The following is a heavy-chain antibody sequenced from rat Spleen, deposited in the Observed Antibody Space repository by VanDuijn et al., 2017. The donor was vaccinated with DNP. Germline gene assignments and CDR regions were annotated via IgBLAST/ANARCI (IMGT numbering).Heavy chain of an antibody. CDR1: GFTFSNYY. J-gene: IGHJ3*01. CDR2: ISYDGGNT. CDR3: VRQDLY. Sequence: EVQLVESGGGLVQPGRSMKLSCAASGFTFSNYYMAWVRQAPTKGLEWVASISYDGGNTYYRDSVKGRFTISRDNAKSSLYLQMDSLRSEDTATYYCVRQDLYWGQGTLVTVSS. V-gene: IGHV5-25*01.